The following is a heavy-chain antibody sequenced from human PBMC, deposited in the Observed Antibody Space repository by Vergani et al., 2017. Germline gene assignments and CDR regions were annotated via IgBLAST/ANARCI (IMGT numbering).Heavy chain of an antibody. Sequence: EVQPVESGGGLVQPGGSLRLSCAASGFTFSSYAMSWVRQAPGQGLEWVSFVSTGTKSQSYAESVKGRFTISRDRAKNSLYLQVRSLRLEDTGVYHCVRDRGLCAGGRCYTEAWDYWGQGTTVTVSS. J-gene: IGHJ4*02. CDR2: VSTGTKSQ. D-gene: IGHD2-2*02. CDR1: GFTFSSYA. V-gene: IGHV3-48*01. CDR3: VRDRGLCAGGRCYTEAWDY.